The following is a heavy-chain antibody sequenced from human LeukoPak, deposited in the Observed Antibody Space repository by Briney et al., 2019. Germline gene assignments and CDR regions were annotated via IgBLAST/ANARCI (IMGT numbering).Heavy chain of an antibody. Sequence: ASVKVSCKVSGYTLTELSMHWVRQAPGKGLEWMGGFDPEDGETIYAQKFQGRVTMTEDTSTDTACMELSSLRSEDTAVYYCATDPNSAAGNYYYGMDVWGQGTTVTVSS. V-gene: IGHV1-24*01. CDR3: ATDPNSAAGNYYYGMDV. J-gene: IGHJ6*02. D-gene: IGHD6-13*01. CDR1: GYTLTELS. CDR2: FDPEDGET.